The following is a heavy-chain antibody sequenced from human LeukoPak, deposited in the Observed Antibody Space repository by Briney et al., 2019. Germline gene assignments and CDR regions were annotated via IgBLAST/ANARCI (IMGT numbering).Heavy chain of an antibody. Sequence: GSLRLSCAASGFTFSTYSMKWVRQAPGKGLEWVSYISDSGAMYYADSVKGRFTISRDNAKNSLYLQMNSLRDEDTAVYYCARVGYSYGSDYWGQGTLVTVSS. D-gene: IGHD5-18*01. V-gene: IGHV3-48*02. J-gene: IGHJ4*02. CDR3: ARVGYSYGSDY. CDR1: GFTFSTYS. CDR2: ISDSGAM.